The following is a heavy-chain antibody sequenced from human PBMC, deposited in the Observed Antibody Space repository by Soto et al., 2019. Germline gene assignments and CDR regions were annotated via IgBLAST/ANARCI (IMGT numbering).Heavy chain of an antibody. J-gene: IGHJ4*02. V-gene: IGHV3-23*01. CDR3: AKEYCDADCALDF. D-gene: IGHD2-21*02. CDR2: ISDGGGST. CDR1: GFTFSSYA. Sequence: PGGSLRLSCAASGFTFSSYAMSWVRQAPGKGLEWVSSISDGGGSTNYADSVRGRFTISRDRSKNTLYLHMNSLRAEDTAVYYCAKEYCDADCALDFWGQGTLVTVSS.